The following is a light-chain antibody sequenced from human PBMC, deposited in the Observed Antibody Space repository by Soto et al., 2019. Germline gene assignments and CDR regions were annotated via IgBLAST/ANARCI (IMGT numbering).Light chain of an antibody. J-gene: IGLJ2*01. Sequence: QSALTQPPSASGSPGQSVTISCTGTSSDVGGYNYVSWYQQHPGKAPKLMIYEVSKRPSGVSDRFSGSKSGNTASLTVSGAQAEDEADYYCSSYAGSNNLVFGGGTKLTVL. V-gene: IGLV2-8*01. CDR1: SSDVGGYNY. CDR2: EVS. CDR3: SSYAGSNNLV.